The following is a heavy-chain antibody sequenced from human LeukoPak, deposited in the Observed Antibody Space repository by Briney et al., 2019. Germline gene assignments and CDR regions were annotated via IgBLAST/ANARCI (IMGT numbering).Heavy chain of an antibody. V-gene: IGHV3-23*01. Sequence: PGGSLRLSCAASRFTFSTYAMSWVRQAPGKGLEWVSAISGSGGSTYYADSVKGRFTISRDNSKNTLYLQMNSLRAEDTAVYYCAREEYDSSGYYFDYWGQGTLVTVSS. CDR2: ISGSGGST. CDR3: AREEYDSSGYYFDY. D-gene: IGHD3-22*01. J-gene: IGHJ4*02. CDR1: RFTFSTYA.